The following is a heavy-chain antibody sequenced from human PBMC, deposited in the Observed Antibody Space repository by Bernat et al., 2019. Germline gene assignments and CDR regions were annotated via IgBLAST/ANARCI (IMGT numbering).Heavy chain of an antibody. Sequence: QVQLVESGGGVVQPGRSLRLSCAASGFTFSSYGMHWVRQAPGKGLEWVAVIGYDGSNKYYADSVKGRFTISRDNSKNTLYLQMNSLRAEDTAVYYCARDGETYGSGSRPYYYYYGMDVWGQGTTVTVSS. J-gene: IGHJ6*02. D-gene: IGHD3-10*01. CDR2: IGYDGSNK. CDR1: GFTFSSYG. V-gene: IGHV3-33*01. CDR3: ARDGETYGSGSRPYYYYYGMDV.